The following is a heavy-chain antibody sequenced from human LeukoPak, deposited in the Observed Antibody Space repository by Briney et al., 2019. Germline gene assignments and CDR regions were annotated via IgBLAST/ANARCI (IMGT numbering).Heavy chain of an antibody. V-gene: IGHV3-74*01. D-gene: IGHD2-2*01. CDR1: GFTFSSYW. Sequence: PGGSLRLSCAASGFTFSSYWMHWVRQAPGKGLVGVSRINSDGSSTSYADSVKGRFTISRDNAKNTLYLQMNSLRAEDTAVYYCARSLGRGYCSSTSCYGYWGQGTLVTVSS. CDR2: INSDGSST. J-gene: IGHJ4*02. CDR3: ARSLGRGYCSSTSCYGY.